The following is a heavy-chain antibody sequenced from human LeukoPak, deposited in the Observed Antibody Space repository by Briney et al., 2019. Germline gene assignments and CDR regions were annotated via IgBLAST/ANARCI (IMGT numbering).Heavy chain of an antibody. Sequence: ASVKVSCKASGGTFSSYGISWVRQAPGQGLEWMGWISAYNGNTNYAQKLQGRVTMTTDTSTSTAYMELRSLRSDDTAVYYCARVHTTVTTSYFDYWGQGTLVTVSS. D-gene: IGHD4-17*01. CDR3: ARVHTTVTTSYFDY. V-gene: IGHV1-18*01. CDR1: GGTFSSYG. J-gene: IGHJ4*02. CDR2: ISAYNGNT.